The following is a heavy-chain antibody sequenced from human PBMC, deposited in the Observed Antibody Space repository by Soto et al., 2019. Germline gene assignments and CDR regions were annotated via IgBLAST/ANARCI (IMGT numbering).Heavy chain of an antibody. CDR2: FKSKTDGGTT. Sequence: EVQLVESGGGLVEPGGSLRLSCAASGFTFSNAWMGWVRQAPGKGLEWVGRFKSKTDGGTTDYAAPVKGRFTISRDDSNNTLYLQMTSLKTDDTAVYHCTTANYRGSGSLGYWGQGTLVTVSS. CDR1: GFTFSNAW. D-gene: IGHD3-10*01. J-gene: IGHJ4*02. CDR3: TTANYRGSGSLGY. V-gene: IGHV3-15*01.